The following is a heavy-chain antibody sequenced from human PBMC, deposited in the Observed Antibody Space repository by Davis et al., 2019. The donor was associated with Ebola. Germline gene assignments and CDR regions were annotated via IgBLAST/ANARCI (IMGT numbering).Heavy chain of an antibody. CDR1: GGSISRGGSY. J-gene: IGHJ4*02. CDR2: IYYSGST. D-gene: IGHD3-3*01. CDR3: ARLGYDFWSGYYLDY. V-gene: IGHV4-31*03. Sequence: PSETLSLTCTVSGGSISRGGSYWSWIRQHPGKGLEWIGYIYYSGSTYYNPSLKSRVTISVDTSKNQFSLKLSSVTAADTAVYYCARLGYDFWSGYYLDYWGQGTLVTVSS.